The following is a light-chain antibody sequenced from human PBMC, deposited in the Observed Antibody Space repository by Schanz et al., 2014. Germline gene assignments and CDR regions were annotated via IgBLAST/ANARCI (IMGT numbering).Light chain of an antibody. CDR1: QSVSNN. J-gene: IGKJ4*01. Sequence: EIVLTQSPATLSVSPGERATLSCRASQSVSNNLAWYQQRPGQAPRLLIYGASSRATGIPARFGGSGSGTDFTLTISSLQPEDFATYYCQQATGFPPTFGGGTKVEIK. V-gene: IGKV3D-15*01. CDR2: GAS. CDR3: QQATGFPPT.